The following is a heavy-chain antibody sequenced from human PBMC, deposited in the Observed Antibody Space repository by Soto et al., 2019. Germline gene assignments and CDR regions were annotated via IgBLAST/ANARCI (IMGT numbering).Heavy chain of an antibody. V-gene: IGHV4-30-4*01. CDR2: IYYSGST. Sequence: SETLSLTCTVSGGSISSGDYYWSWIRQPPGKGLEWIGYIYYSGSTYYNPPLKSRVTISVDTSKNQFSLKLSSVTAADTAVYYCDRGGIAAAPLRYYYHYYGMDVWGQGTTVTVSS. CDR3: DRGGIAAAPLRYYYHYYGMDV. J-gene: IGHJ6*02. D-gene: IGHD6-13*01. CDR1: GGSISSGDYY.